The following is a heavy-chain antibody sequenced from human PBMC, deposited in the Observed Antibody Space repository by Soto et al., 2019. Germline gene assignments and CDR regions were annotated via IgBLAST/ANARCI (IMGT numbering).Heavy chain of an antibody. CDR1: GGSLSNYG. CDR2: IIPVFGTA. J-gene: IGHJ6*02. D-gene: IGHD4-17*01. CDR3: ARGDASNIVVTTYCALDV. V-gene: IGHV1-69*12. Sequence: QVQLVQSGAEVKKPGSSVKVSCKASGGSLSNYGISWVRQAPGQGLEWMGGIIPVFGTANCAKKFQGGVTITADETTNIVYMALTSLRSEDTAVYYCARGDASNIVVTTYCALDVWGQGTTVTVSS.